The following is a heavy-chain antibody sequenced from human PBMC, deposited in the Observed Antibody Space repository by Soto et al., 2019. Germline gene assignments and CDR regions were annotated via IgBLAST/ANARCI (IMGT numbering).Heavy chain of an antibody. D-gene: IGHD2-21*01. CDR1: GGSISSGDYY. V-gene: IGHV4-30-4*01. CDR3: VRDCRINCGARCYYGMYV. J-gene: IGHJ6*02. Sequence: SETLSLTCTVSGGSISSGDYYWSWIRQPPGKGLEWIGYIYYSGSTYYNPSLKGRVTISVDTSNNQFSLRVSSVTAADTAVYYCVRDCRINCGARCYYGMYVCGQGTTVTVSS. CDR2: IYYSGST.